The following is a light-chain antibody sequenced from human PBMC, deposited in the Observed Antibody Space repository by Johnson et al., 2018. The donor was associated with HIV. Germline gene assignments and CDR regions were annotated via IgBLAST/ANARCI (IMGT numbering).Light chain of an antibody. CDR3: GTWDSSLRDGGC. V-gene: IGLV1-51*01. J-gene: IGLJ1*01. Sequence: QSVLTQPPSVSAAPGQKVTISCSGSSSNIGNNYVSWYQQLPGTAPKLLIYDNNKRPSGIPDQFSGSKSGTSATLGITGLQTGDEADYYCGTWDSSLRDGGCFGTWTKVTVL. CDR1: SSNIGNNY. CDR2: DNN.